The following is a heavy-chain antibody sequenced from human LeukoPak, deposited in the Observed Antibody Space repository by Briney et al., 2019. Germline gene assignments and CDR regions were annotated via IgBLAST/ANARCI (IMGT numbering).Heavy chain of an antibody. CDR3: ARGDAVYGGDNWFDP. Sequence: ASVKVSCKASGYTFTSYDINWVRQATGQGLEWMGWMNPNSGNTGYAQKFQGRVTITRNTSISTAYMELSSLRSEDTAVYYCARGDAVYGGDNWFDPWGQGTLVTVSS. V-gene: IGHV1-8*03. CDR1: GYTFTSYD. D-gene: IGHD4-23*01. J-gene: IGHJ5*02. CDR2: MNPNSGNT.